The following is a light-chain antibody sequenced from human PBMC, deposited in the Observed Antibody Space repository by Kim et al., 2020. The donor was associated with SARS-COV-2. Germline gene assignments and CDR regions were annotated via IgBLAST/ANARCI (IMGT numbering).Light chain of an antibody. V-gene: IGLV3-21*04. CDR1: NIGSRS. CDR2: YDS. Sequence: APGKTARITCVRNNIGSRSGHWYQQKPGQAPVLVLYYDSDRPSGIPERFSGSNSGNTATLTISRVEAGDDADYYCQVWDSSSDHPVFGGGTQLTVL. CDR3: QVWDSSSDHPV. J-gene: IGLJ2*01.